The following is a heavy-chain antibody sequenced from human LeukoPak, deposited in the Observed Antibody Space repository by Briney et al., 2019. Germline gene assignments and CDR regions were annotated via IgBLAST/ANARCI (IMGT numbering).Heavy chain of an antibody. V-gene: IGHV4-4*07. J-gene: IGHJ3*02. CDR2: IYTSGST. CDR1: GGSISSYY. CDR3: EGRSTTSVSLDAFDI. Sequence: SETLSLTCTVSGGSISSYYWSWIRQPAGKGLEWIGRIYTSGSTNYNPSLKSQVTISVDRSKNQFSLKLSSVTAADTAVYYCEGRSTTSVSLDAFDIWGQGTMVTVSS. D-gene: IGHD2-2*01.